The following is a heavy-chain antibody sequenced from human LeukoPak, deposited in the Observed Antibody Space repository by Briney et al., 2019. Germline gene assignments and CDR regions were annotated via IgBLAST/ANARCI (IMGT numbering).Heavy chain of an antibody. V-gene: IGHV4-59*01. CDR2: IYYSGST. CDR3: ARDRLTGDLKAFDI. D-gene: IGHD7-27*01. J-gene: IGHJ3*02. CDR1: GGSISSYY. Sequence: SETLSLTCTVSGGSISSYYWSWIRQPPGKGLEWIGYIYYSGSTNYNPSLKSRVTISVDTSKSQFSLKLSSVTAADTAVYYCARDRLTGDLKAFDIWGQGTMVTVSS.